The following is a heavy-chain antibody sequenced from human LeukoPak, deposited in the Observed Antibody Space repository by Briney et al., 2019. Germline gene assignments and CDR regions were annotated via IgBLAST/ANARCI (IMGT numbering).Heavy chain of an antibody. CDR1: GCSFSNYA. CDR3: ARVPRPCGASTSCQGAFDV. J-gene: IGHJ3*01. D-gene: IGHD2-2*01. V-gene: IGHV3-64*02. Sequence: QSGGSLTLSCTASGCSFSNYALSWVRQPPGKGLEYVWTISYNGGSANYADSVKGRFTISRDNSKNTLYLQVGSLRDEDMAVYYCARVPRPCGASTSCQGAFDVWGQGSMVTVSS. CDR2: ISYNGGSA.